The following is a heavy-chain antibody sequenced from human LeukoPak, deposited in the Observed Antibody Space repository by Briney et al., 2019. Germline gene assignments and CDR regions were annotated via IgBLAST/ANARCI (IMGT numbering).Heavy chain of an antibody. CDR3: AKVYCSSTSCYTLMYYFDY. CDR2: ISGSGGST. Sequence: GGSLRLSCAAPGFTFSSYAMSWVRQAPGKGLEWVSAISGSGGSTYYADSVKGRFTISRDNSKNTLYLQMNSLRAEDTAVYYCAKVYCSSTSCYTLMYYFDYWGQGTLVTVSS. D-gene: IGHD2-2*02. J-gene: IGHJ4*02. CDR1: GFTFSSYA. V-gene: IGHV3-23*01.